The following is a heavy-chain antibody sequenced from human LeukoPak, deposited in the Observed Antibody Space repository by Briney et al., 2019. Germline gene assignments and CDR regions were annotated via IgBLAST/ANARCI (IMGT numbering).Heavy chain of an antibody. CDR1: GFIFSSNW. D-gene: IGHD1-1*01. CDR3: ARLGLEVGGPNWFDP. V-gene: IGHV3-7*01. J-gene: IGHJ5*02. Sequence: GGSLRLSCAAPGFIFSSNWMGWVRQAPGKGLEWVAHIRRDGSQKYYLDSVKGRFTISRDNAKNSLYLQMNSLRVEDTAVYYCARLGLEVGGPNWFDPWGQGTLVTVSS. CDR2: IRRDGSQK.